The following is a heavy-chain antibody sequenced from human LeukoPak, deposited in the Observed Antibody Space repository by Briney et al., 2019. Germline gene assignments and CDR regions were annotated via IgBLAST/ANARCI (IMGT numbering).Heavy chain of an antibody. Sequence: PGGSLRLSCAASGLTFDDYGMSWVRQAPGKGLEWVSGINWNGGSTGYADSVKGRFTISRDNAKNSLYLQMNSLRAEDTALYYCARGNYGDYATSDYWGQGTLVTVSS. D-gene: IGHD4-17*01. CDR2: INWNGGST. J-gene: IGHJ4*02. V-gene: IGHV3-20*04. CDR1: GLTFDDYG. CDR3: ARGNYGDYATSDY.